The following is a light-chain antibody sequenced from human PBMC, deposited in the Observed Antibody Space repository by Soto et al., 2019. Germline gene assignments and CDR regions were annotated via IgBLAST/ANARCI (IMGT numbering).Light chain of an antibody. CDR3: HQYNDWGT. Sequence: ETVMTQSPATLSVSPGERATLSCRASQSVSTNLAWYQQKPGQAPRLLIYGASSRASGVPARFSGSGSGTEFTLTVSSLQSEDFAIYYCHQYNDWGTFGPGTKVDI. J-gene: IGKJ1*01. CDR1: QSVSTN. CDR2: GAS. V-gene: IGKV3-15*01.